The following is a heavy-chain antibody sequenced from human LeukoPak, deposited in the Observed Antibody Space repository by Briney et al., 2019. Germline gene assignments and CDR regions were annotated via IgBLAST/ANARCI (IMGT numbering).Heavy chain of an antibody. Sequence: PSETLSLTCSVSGGSISRDYWSWIRQPPGKGLEWIGYIYYSGSTYYNPSLKSRVTISVDTSKNQFSLKLSSVTAADTAVYYCAREIIAVAATLFDYWGQGTLVTVSS. V-gene: IGHV4-59*12. J-gene: IGHJ4*02. CDR3: AREIIAVAATLFDY. CDR2: IYYSGST. D-gene: IGHD6-19*01. CDR1: GGSISRDY.